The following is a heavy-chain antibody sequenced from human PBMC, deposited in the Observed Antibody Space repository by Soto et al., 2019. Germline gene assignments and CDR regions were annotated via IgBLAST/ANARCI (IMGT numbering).Heavy chain of an antibody. CDR3: ARTTMIVAASTFDY. CDR2: INHSGST. D-gene: IGHD3-22*01. V-gene: IGHV4-34*01. CDR1: GGSFSGYD. Sequence: PSETLSLTCAVYGGSFSGYDWSWIRQPPGKGLEWIGEINHSGSTNYNPSLKSRVTISVDTSKNQFSLKLSSVTAADTAVYYCARTTMIVAASTFDYWGQGTLVTVSS. J-gene: IGHJ4*02.